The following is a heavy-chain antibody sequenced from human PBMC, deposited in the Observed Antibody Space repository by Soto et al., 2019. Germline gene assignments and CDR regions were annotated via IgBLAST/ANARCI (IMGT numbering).Heavy chain of an antibody. Sequence: EVQLVESGGGLVKPGESLRLSCAASGFTFSAYTMSWVRQTPGKGLEWVSGISSSSSYIYYAASVKGRFTISRDTAENSLYPQMTSLRGEATAVYYWARDRYIGFDSPFLITSWCQGARVTFSS. V-gene: IGHV3-21*01. D-gene: IGHD5-12*01. J-gene: IGHJ5*02. CDR3: ARDRYIGFDSPFLITS. CDR1: GFTFSAYT. CDR2: ISSSSSYI.